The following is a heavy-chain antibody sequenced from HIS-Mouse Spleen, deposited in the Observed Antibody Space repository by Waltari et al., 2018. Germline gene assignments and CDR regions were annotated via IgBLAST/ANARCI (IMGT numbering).Heavy chain of an antibody. CDR1: GVPFSIYG. J-gene: IGHJ4*02. Sequence: QVQLVESGGGVVQPGRSLRLSCAASGVPFSIYGMHWVLQAPGKGLEWVAVIWYDGSNKYYADSVKGRFTISRDNSKNTLYLQMNSLRAEDTAVYYCAKGGLMVYAIGDYWGQGTLVTVSS. CDR3: AKGGLMVYAIGDY. V-gene: IGHV3-33*06. CDR2: IWYDGSNK. D-gene: IGHD2-8*01.